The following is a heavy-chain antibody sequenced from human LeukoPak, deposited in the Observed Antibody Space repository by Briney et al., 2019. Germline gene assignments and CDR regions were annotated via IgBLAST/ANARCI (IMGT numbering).Heavy chain of an antibody. V-gene: IGHV1-69*13. J-gene: IGHJ5*02. CDR2: IIPIFGTA. Sequence: AASVKVSCKASGGTFSSYAISWVRQAPGQGLEWMGGIIPIFGTANYAQKFQGRVTITADESTSTAYMELSSLRSEGTAVYYCARAWGTLLKDWFDPWGQGTLVTVSS. D-gene: IGHD3-16*01. CDR1: GGTFSSYA. CDR3: ARAWGTLLKDWFDP.